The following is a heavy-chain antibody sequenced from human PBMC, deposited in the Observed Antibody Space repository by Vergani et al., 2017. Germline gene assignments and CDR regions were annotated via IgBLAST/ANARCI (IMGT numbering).Heavy chain of an antibody. V-gene: IGHV3-23*01. Sequence: EVQLLESGGDLLQPGGSLRLSCTASGFTFSSYAMSWVRQAPGKGLEWVSAISGSSGSTYYADSVKGRFTISRDNSKNTLYLQMNSLRVEDTAVYYCAKQDSASLYYYYGMDVWGQGTTVTVSS. CDR1: GFTFSSYA. D-gene: IGHD2-2*01. J-gene: IGHJ6*02. CDR3: AKQDSASLYYYYGMDV. CDR2: ISGSSGST.